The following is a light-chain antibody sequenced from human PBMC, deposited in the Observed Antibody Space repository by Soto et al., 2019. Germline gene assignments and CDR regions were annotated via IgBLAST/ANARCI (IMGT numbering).Light chain of an antibody. J-gene: IGLJ2*01. CDR1: SSDIVSYNF. CDR2: EVS. CDR3: TSYTSSNTNL. Sequence: QSALTQPASVSGSPGQSITISCTGTSSDIVSYNFVSWYQQHPGKAPKLIIYEVSNRPSGVSNRVSGSKSGNTASLTISGRQAEDEADYYCTSYTSSNTNLFGGGTKVTVL. V-gene: IGLV2-14*01.